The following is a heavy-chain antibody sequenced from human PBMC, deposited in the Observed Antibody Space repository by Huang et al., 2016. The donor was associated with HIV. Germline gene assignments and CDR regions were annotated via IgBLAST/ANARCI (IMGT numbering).Heavy chain of an antibody. Sequence: QLHLQQSGPGLVRPSETLSLICTVSGGSITSSNHYWGWIRQTPGKGLAWIGNFYYGGDAYDTPSLKNRVSISIDTSKSQFSLRLSSVIATDTAVYYCASGEYGKNAYDIWGQGTVVTVSA. CDR1: GGSITSSNHY. D-gene: IGHD2-2*01. CDR3: ASGEYGKNAYDI. CDR2: FYYGGDA. J-gene: IGHJ3*02. V-gene: IGHV4-39*01.